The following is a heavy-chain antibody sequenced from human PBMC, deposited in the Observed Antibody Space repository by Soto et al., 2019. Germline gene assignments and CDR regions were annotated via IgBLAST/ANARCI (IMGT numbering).Heavy chain of an antibody. CDR3: ARNPARFGDYYYYGMDV. CDR1: GRSISSGGYY. CDR2: IYYSGST. J-gene: IGHJ6*02. Sequence: PSETLSLTCTVSGRSISSGGYYWSLIRQHPGKGLEWIGYIYYSGSTYYNPSLKSRVTISVDTSKNQFSLKLSSVTAADTAVYYCARNPARFGDYYYYGMDVWGQGTTVTVSS. D-gene: IGHD3-16*01. V-gene: IGHV4-31*03.